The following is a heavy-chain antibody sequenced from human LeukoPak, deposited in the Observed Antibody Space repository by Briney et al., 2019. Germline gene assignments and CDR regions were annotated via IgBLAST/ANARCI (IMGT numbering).Heavy chain of an antibody. J-gene: IGHJ4*01. CDR3: AKDGAAHPRCIWYFDY. D-gene: IGHD6-6*01. Sequence: ASVKVSCKASGYTFTSYYMHWVRQAPGQGLEWMGTINPSGGSTSYAQKFQGRVTMTRDTSTSTVYMDLSSLRSEDTAVYYCAKDGAAHPRCIWYFDYWGQGILVTVSS. CDR1: GYTFTSYY. CDR2: INPSGGST. V-gene: IGHV1-46*01.